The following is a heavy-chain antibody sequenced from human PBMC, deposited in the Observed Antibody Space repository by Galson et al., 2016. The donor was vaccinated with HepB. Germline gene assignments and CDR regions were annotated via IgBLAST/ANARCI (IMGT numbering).Heavy chain of an antibody. V-gene: IGHV2-70*01. CDR1: GFSLTTPGMC. D-gene: IGHD6-13*01. J-gene: IGHJ4*02. Sequence: PALVKPTQTLTLTCTFSGFSLTTPGMCVSWIRQPPGKALEWLALIDWDDDKYYSTSLKTRLTISKDTSNNQVVLTMTNMDPVDTATYFCARTPRSGSRWFGFDHRGPGTQVTVSS. CDR3: ARTPRSGSRWFGFDH. CDR2: IDWDDDK.